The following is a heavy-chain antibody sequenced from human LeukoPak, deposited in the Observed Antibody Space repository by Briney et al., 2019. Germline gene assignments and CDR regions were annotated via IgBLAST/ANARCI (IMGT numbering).Heavy chain of an antibody. CDR2: IYYSGST. V-gene: IGHV4-59*01. Sequence: PSETLSLTCTVSGGSISSYYWSWIRQPPGKGLEWIGYIYYSGSTNYNPSLKSRVIISVDTSKNQFSLKLSSVTAADTAVYYCAIQIDGFYYWGQGTLVTVSS. CDR3: AIQIDGFYY. CDR1: GGSISSYY. J-gene: IGHJ4*02. D-gene: IGHD5-24*01.